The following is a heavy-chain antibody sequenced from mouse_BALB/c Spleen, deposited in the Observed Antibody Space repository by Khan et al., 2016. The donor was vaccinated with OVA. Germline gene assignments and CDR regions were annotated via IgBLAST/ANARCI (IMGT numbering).Heavy chain of an antibody. CDR3: ARLEDI. CDR1: GFSLTSYG. Sequence: VQLQQSGPGLVAPSQSLSITCTVSGFSLTSYGVHWVRQPPGKGLEWLGVIWAGGSTHYNSALMYRLSISKDNSKSQVFLKRNSRQTDDTAMYYCARLEDIWGQGTTLTVSS. V-gene: IGHV2-9*02. J-gene: IGHJ2*01. D-gene: IGHD1-3*01. CDR2: IWAGGST.